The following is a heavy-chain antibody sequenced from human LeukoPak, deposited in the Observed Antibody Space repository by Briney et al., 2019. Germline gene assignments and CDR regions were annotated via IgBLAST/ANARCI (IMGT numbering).Heavy chain of an antibody. Sequence: ASVKVSCKASGYTFTGYYMHWVRQTPGQGLEWMGWINPNSGGANYAQKFQGRVTMTRDTSTSTVYMELSSLRSEDTAVYYCARGIAAALDYWGQGTLVTVSS. CDR1: GYTFTGYY. J-gene: IGHJ4*02. V-gene: IGHV1-2*02. CDR3: ARGIAAALDY. CDR2: INPNSGGA. D-gene: IGHD6-13*01.